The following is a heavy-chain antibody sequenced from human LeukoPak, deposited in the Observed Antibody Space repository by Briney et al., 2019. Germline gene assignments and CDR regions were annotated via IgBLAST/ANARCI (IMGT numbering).Heavy chain of an antibody. Sequence: GESLKISFKASGYSFTTYWIAWVRQMPGKGLEWMGMIYPGDSDTRYSPSFQGQITISVDKSISIAYLQWSSLKASDTAMYYCARLLQGVAGTWGYWGQGTLVTVS. CDR3: ARLLQGVAGTWGY. CDR2: IYPGDSDT. V-gene: IGHV5-51*01. D-gene: IGHD6-19*01. J-gene: IGHJ4*02. CDR1: GYSFTTYW.